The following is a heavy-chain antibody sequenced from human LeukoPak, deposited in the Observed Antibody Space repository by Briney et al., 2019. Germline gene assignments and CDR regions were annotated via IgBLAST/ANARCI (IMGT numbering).Heavy chain of an antibody. J-gene: IGHJ4*02. CDR3: AIVVLSLRYFYY. Sequence: GGSLRLSCADSGFTFSRYTMSWVRQAPGKGLEWVSAMSGSGDTTYYADSVKGGFTISRENSKNTLDLQMSSLRAEDTAVYYCAIVVLSLRYFYYWGQGTLVTVSS. D-gene: IGHD4-17*01. CDR1: GFTFSRYT. CDR2: MSGSGDTT. V-gene: IGHV3-23*01.